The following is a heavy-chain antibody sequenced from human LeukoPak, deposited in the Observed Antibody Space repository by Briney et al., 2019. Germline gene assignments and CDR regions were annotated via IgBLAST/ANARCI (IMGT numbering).Heavy chain of an antibody. CDR3: ARYGPSYYYYMDV. CDR1: GYTFTSYY. J-gene: IGHJ6*03. V-gene: IGHV1-46*01. CDR2: INPSGGST. Sequence: ASVKVSCXASGYTFTSYYMHWVRQAPGQGLEWMGIINPSGGSTSYAQKFQGRVTMTRDTSTSTVYMELSSLRSEDTAVYYCARYGPSYYYYMDVWGKGTTVTVSS. D-gene: IGHD3-10*01.